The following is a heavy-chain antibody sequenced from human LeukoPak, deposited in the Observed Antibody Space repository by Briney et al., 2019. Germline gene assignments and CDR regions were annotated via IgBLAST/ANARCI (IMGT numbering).Heavy chain of an antibody. CDR1: GFTFSSYG. Sequence: PGRSLRLSCAASGFTFSSYGMHWVRQAPGKGLEWVAVISYDGSNKYYADSVKGRFTISRDNSKNTLYLQMSSLRAEDTAVYYCAKDVNGWYFDYWGQGTLVTVSS. CDR2: ISYDGSNK. D-gene: IGHD6-19*01. CDR3: AKDVNGWYFDY. V-gene: IGHV3-30*18. J-gene: IGHJ4*02.